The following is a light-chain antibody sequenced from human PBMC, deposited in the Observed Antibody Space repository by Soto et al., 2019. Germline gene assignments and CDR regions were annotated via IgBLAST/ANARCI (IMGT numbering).Light chain of an antibody. CDR1: QSVSSSY. V-gene: IGKV3-20*01. CDR2: GAS. CDR3: QQYDSWPPFT. Sequence: IVLTQSPGTLCFSPGERATLSCRAIQSVSSSYLAWYQQKPGQAPRLLIYGASSRATGIPDRFSGSGSGTDFTLTISRLEPEDFAGYYCQQYDSWPPFTFGGGTKVEIK. J-gene: IGKJ4*01.